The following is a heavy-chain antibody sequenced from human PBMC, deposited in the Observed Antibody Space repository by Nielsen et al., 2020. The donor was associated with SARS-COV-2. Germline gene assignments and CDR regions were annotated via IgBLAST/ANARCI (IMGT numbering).Heavy chain of an antibody. D-gene: IGHD6-13*01. V-gene: IGHV4-34*10. J-gene: IGHJ4*02. Sequence: SETLSLTCAVSGASIYDSFWTWIRQSPGKGLEWIGEINYSGSPNYNPSLKSRVTMSVDTSNHHFSLKLTSVTAADTAVYYCAREGVASDGSFDSWGQGILVTVSS. CDR3: AREGVASDGSFDS. CDR1: GASIYDSF. CDR2: INYSGSP.